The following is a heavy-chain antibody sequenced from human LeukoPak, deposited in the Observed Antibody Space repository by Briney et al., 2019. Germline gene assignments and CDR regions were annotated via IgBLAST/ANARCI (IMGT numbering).Heavy chain of an antibody. CDR3: ASLYRFGLTKFDY. J-gene: IGHJ4*02. D-gene: IGHD3-10*01. CDR2: IKQDGSEK. Sequence: GGSLRLSCAASGFTFSSYWMSWVRQAPGKGLEWVANIKQDGSEKYYVDSVKGRFTISRDNAKNSLYLQMNSLRAEDTAVYYCASLYRFGLTKFDYWGQGTLVTVSS. CDR1: GFTFSSYW. V-gene: IGHV3-7*01.